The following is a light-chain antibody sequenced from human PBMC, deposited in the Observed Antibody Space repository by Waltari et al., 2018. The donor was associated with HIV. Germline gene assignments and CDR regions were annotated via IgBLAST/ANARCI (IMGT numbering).Light chain of an antibody. Sequence: QSALTQPPSASGSPGQSVTISCTGTSSDVGYFNYVSWYQQHPAKAPKLGILEVTKRPSGVPGRFSGSQSGNTASLTVSGLQPEDEAVYYCNSYAGSNTVVFGGGTKLTVL. CDR2: EVT. V-gene: IGLV2-8*01. CDR3: NSYAGSNTVV. J-gene: IGLJ2*01. CDR1: SSDVGYFNY.